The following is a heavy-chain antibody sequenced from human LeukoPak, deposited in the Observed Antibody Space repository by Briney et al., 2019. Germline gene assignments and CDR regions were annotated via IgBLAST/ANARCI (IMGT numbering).Heavy chain of an antibody. CDR2: ISPTGRST. J-gene: IGHJ4*02. CDR1: GFTFSSYT. V-gene: IGHV3-21*06. Sequence: GGSLRLSCAASGFTFSSYTMTWARQAPGKGLEWVSSISPTGRSTWHADSVKGRFTISRDNAKDSLYLQMSSLRAEDTAMYFCARDFTGESGYSGYWGQGTLVTVSS. CDR3: ARDFTGESGYSGY. D-gene: IGHD3-22*01.